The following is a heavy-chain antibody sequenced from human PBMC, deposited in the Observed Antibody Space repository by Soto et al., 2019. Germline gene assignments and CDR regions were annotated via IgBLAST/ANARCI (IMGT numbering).Heavy chain of an antibody. Sequence: EVQLLESGGGLVQPGGSLRLSCAASGFTFSTYAISWVRQAPGKGLEWVSAISGSGTTTYYVDSVKGRFTISRDNSKNTLHLQMNSLRAEDTAIYYCAKDRQWELRTFDYWGQGTLVTVSS. J-gene: IGHJ4*02. CDR1: GFTFSTYA. CDR3: AKDRQWELRTFDY. CDR2: ISGSGTTT. V-gene: IGHV3-23*01. D-gene: IGHD1-26*01.